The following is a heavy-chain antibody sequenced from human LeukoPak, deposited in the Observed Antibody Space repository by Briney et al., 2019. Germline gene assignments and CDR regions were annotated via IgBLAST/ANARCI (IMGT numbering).Heavy chain of an antibody. CDR2: MYSSGST. V-gene: IGHV4-39*07. CDR3: ARPGVGAAAGGSSNWFDP. Sequence: SETLSLTCTVSGGSISSSSYYWGWIRQPPGKGLEWIGSMYSSGSTYYNPSLKSRVTISVDTSKNQFSLKLSSVTAADTAVYYCARPGVGAAAGGSSNWFDPWGQGTLVTVSS. J-gene: IGHJ5*02. CDR1: GGSISSSSYY. D-gene: IGHD6-13*01.